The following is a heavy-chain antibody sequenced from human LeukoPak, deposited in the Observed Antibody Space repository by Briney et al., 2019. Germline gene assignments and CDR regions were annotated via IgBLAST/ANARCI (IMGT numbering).Heavy chain of an antibody. D-gene: IGHD2-8*01. J-gene: IGHJ5*02. CDR3: ARETYARLLDP. CDR2: ISAYNGNT. Sequence: ASVKLSCKASGYTFTSYGISWVRQAPGQGLEWMGWISAYNGNTNYAQKLQGRVTMTKDTSTTTAYMELRSLRSDDTAVYYCARETYARLLDPWGQGTLVPVSS. CDR1: GYTFTSYG. V-gene: IGHV1-18*01.